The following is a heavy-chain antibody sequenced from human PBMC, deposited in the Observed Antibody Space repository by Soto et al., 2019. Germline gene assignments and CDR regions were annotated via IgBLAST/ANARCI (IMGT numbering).Heavy chain of an antibody. CDR1: GYTFTSYG. CDR3: ARGWEDTDYYYGMDV. CDR2: ISAYNGNT. V-gene: IGHV1-18*04. D-gene: IGHD1-26*01. Sequence: GASVKVSCKASGYTFTSYGISWVRQAPGQGLEWMGWISAYNGNTNYAQKLQGRVTMTTDTSTSTAYMELRSLRSDDTAVYYCARGWEDTDYYYGMDVWGQGTTVTSPQ. J-gene: IGHJ6*01.